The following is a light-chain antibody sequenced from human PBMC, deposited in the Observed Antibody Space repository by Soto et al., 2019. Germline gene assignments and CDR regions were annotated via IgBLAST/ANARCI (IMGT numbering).Light chain of an antibody. Sequence: QLVLTQSPSASASLGASVKLTCTLSSGHSNYAMAWHQQQSEKGPRYLMKLNSDGSHSKGDGIPDRFSDSSSGAERYLTISSLQSEDEADYYCQTWGSGIVVFGGGTKLTVL. CDR3: QTWGSGIVV. CDR1: SGHSNYA. CDR2: LNSDGSH. J-gene: IGLJ2*01. V-gene: IGLV4-69*01.